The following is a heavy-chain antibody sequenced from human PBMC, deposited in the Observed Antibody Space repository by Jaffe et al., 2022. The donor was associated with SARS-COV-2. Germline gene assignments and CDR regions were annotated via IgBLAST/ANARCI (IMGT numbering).Heavy chain of an antibody. J-gene: IGHJ6*02. CDR2: ISGSGGST. Sequence: EVQLLESGGGLVQAGGSLRLSCAASGFTFSSYAMNWVRQAPGKGLEWVSAISGSGGSTYYADSVKGRFTISRDNSKKTLYLQMNSLRGEDTALYYCAKQSAGYWDTVYNLGGMDVWGQGTTVTVSS. CDR1: GFTFSSYA. D-gene: IGHD2-15*01. V-gene: IGHV3-23*01. CDR3: AKQSAGYWDTVYNLGGMDV.